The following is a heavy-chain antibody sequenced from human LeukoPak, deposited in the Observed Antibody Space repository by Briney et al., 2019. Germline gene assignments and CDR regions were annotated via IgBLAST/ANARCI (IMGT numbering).Heavy chain of an antibody. Sequence: PGGSLRLSCAASGFTFDDYAMHWVRQAPGKGLEWVSVIYSGGSTYYADSVKGRFTISRHNSKNTLYLQMNSLRAEDTAVYYCARDRYYYGMDVWGQGTTVTVSS. CDR2: IYSGGST. J-gene: IGHJ6*02. CDR3: ARDRYYYGMDV. V-gene: IGHV3-53*04. CDR1: GFTFDDYA.